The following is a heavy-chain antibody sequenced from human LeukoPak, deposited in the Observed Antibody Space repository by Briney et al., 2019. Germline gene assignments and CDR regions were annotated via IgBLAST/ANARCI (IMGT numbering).Heavy chain of an antibody. CDR3: AREGPGIAAAGTVLYFDY. J-gene: IGHJ4*02. CDR1: GGSISSYY. D-gene: IGHD6-13*01. Sequence: SETLSLTCTVSGGSISSYYWRWIRQPPGEGLEGIGYIYYCGSTNYNPPLKSRVTISVDTSKNQFSLKLSSVTAADTAVYYCAREGPGIAAAGTVLYFDYWGQGTLVTVSS. CDR2: IYYCGST. V-gene: IGHV4-59*01.